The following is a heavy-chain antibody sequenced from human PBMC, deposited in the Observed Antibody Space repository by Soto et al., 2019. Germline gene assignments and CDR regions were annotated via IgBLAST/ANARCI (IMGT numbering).Heavy chain of an antibody. Sequence: SVKVSCKASGGTFSSYAISWVRQAPGQGLEWMGGIIPILGTANYAQKFQGRVTITADKSTSTAYMELSSLRSEDTAVYYCASKVDWLLVATTFDYWGQGALVTVSS. D-gene: IGHD3-9*01. CDR1: GGTFSSYA. CDR2: IIPILGTA. V-gene: IGHV1-69*10. CDR3: ASKVDWLLVATTFDY. J-gene: IGHJ4*02.